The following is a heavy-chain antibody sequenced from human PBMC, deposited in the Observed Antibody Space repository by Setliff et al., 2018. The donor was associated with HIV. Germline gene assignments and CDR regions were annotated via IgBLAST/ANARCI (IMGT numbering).Heavy chain of an antibody. CDR3: ARDLYYYDSSSYLRWYFDL. CDR1: GDSINSGGYY. J-gene: IGHJ2*01. V-gene: IGHV4-31*03. D-gene: IGHD3-22*01. Sequence: SETLSLTCTVSGDSINSGGYYWTWIRQHPGKGLEWIGYIYYSGSTYYNPSLKSRVTISVDTSKNQFSLKLSSVTAADTAVYYCARDLYYYDSSSYLRWYFDLWGRGTLVTVSS. CDR2: IYYSGST.